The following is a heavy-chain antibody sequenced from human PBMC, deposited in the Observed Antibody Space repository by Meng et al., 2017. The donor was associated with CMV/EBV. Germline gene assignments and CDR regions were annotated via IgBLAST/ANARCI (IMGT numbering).Heavy chain of an antibody. D-gene: IGHD3-10*01. CDR2: ISAYNGNT. J-gene: IGHJ4*02. CDR1: GYSFTSYG. V-gene: IGHV1-18*01. Sequence: QVQLVQHGGEVKKTGASVQVSCKASGYSFTSYGISWVRQDPGQGLEWRGWISAYNGNTNYAQKLQGRVTMTTDTSTSTAYMELRSLRSDDTAVYYCARAWVGEEYYFDYWGQGTLVTVSS. CDR3: ARAWVGEEYYFDY.